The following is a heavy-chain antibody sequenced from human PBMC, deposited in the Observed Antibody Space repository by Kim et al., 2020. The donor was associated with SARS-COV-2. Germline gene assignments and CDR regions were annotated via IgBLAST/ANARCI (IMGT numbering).Heavy chain of an antibody. CDR1: GYSFTSYW. Sequence: GESLKISCKGSGYSFTSYWIGWVRQMPGKGLEWMGIIYPGDSDTRYSPSFQGQVTISADKSISTAYLQWSSLKASDTAMYYCARRGSCSSTSCYEGNWFDPWVKGTLATVSS. J-gene: IGHJ5*02. V-gene: IGHV5-51*01. D-gene: IGHD2-2*01. CDR2: IYPGDSDT. CDR3: ARRGSCSSTSCYEGNWFDP.